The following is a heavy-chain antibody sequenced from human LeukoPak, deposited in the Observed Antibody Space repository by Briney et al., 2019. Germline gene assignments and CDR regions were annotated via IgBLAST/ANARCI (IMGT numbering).Heavy chain of an antibody. Sequence: PSETLSLTCAVYGGSFSGYYWSWIRQPPGKGLEWIGEINHSGSTNYNPSLKSRVTISVDTSKNLFSLKLSSVTAADTAVYYCARGGKGYSYGLIDYWGQGTLVTVSS. CDR2: INHSGST. CDR3: ARGGKGYSYGLIDY. J-gene: IGHJ4*02. CDR1: GGSFSGYY. D-gene: IGHD5-18*01. V-gene: IGHV4-34*01.